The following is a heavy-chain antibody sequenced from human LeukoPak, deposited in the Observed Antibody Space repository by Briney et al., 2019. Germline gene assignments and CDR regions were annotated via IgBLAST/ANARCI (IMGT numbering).Heavy chain of an antibody. J-gene: IGHJ4*02. CDR1: GFTVSSNY. CDR3: AREGTGVAGTGFDY. Sequence: PGGSLRLSCAASGFTVSSNYMSWVRQAPGKGLEWVSVIYSGGSTYYADSVKGRFTISRDNSKNTLYLQMNSLRAEDTAVYYCAREGTGVAGTGFDYWGQGTLVTVSS. CDR2: IYSGGST. V-gene: IGHV3-53*01. D-gene: IGHD6-19*01.